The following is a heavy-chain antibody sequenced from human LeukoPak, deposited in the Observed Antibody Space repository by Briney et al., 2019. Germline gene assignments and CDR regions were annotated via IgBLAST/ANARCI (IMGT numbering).Heavy chain of an antibody. V-gene: IGHV3-7*03. J-gene: IGHJ4*02. Sequence: PGGSLRLSCAASGFTFSSYWMSWVRQAPGKGLEWVANIKQDGSEKYYVDSVKGRFTISRDNAKNSLYLQMNSLRAEDTAVYYCASLPTVYSRGYLALWGQGTLVTVSS. D-gene: IGHD3-22*01. CDR2: IKQDGSEK. CDR3: ASLPTVYSRGYLAL. CDR1: GFTFSSYW.